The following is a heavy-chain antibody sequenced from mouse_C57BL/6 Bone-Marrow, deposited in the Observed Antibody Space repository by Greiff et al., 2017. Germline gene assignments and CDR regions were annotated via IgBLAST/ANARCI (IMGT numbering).Heavy chain of an antibody. D-gene: IGHD4-1*01. V-gene: IGHV1-7*01. CDR3: ARNLGLDY. J-gene: IGHJ2*01. CDR2: INPSSGYT. Sequence: VQLQQSGAELAKPGASVKLSCKASGYTFTSYWMHWVKQRPGQGLEWIGYINPSSGYTKYNQKFKDKATLTAEKSSSTAYMQLSSLTYEDSAVYYCARNLGLDYWGQGTTLTVSS. CDR1: GYTFTSYW.